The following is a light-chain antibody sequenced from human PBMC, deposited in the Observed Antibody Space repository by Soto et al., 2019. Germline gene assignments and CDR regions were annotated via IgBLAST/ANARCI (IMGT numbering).Light chain of an antibody. J-gene: IGKJ1*01. V-gene: IGKV1-5*03. CDR2: KAS. CDR3: QQYNSYSRT. CDR1: QSIGSW. Sequence: DIQMTQSPSTLSTSVGDRVTITCRASQSIGSWLAWYQQKPGKAPKLLIYKASSLESGVPSRFSGSGSGTEFTLTISGLQPDDFATYYCQQYNSYSRTFGQGTKVEIK.